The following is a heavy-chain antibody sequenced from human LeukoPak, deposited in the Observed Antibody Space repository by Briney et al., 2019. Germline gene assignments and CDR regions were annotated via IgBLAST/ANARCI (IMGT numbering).Heavy chain of an antibody. Sequence: GGSLRLSCAASGFTFSSYAMSWVRQAPGKGLEWVSAISGSGGSTYYADSVKGRFTISRDNSKNTLYLQMNSLRAEDTAVYYCATPIAAAGRYYYYGMDVWGQGTTVTVSS. CDR1: GFTFSSYA. V-gene: IGHV3-23*01. CDR3: ATPIAAAGRYYYYGMDV. J-gene: IGHJ6*02. CDR2: ISGSGGST. D-gene: IGHD6-13*01.